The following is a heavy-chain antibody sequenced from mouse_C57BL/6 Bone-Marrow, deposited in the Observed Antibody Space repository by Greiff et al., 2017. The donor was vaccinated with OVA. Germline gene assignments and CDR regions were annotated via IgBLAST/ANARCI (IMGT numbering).Heavy chain of an antibody. Sequence: DVKLVESGGGLVQPGGSLKLSCAASGFTFSDYYMYWVRQTPEKRLEWVAYISNGGGSTYYPDTVKGRFTISRDNAKNTLYLQMSRLKSEDTAMYYCARHDGYYGYYYAMDYWGQGTSVTVSS. D-gene: IGHD2-3*01. CDR2: ISNGGGST. CDR1: GFTFSDYY. CDR3: ARHDGYYGYYYAMDY. J-gene: IGHJ4*01. V-gene: IGHV5-12*01.